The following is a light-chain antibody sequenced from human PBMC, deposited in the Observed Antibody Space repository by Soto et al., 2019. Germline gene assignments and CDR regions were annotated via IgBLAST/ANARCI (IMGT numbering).Light chain of an antibody. Sequence: EIMLSQSPGTLSLSPGERATLSCRASQSVNNNYLAWYHQKPGQAPRLLIYAASSRATGVPDRFSGSGSGTDFTLTISRLEPEDFAVYYCQQFGSSPLTFGGGTKVDIK. J-gene: IGKJ4*01. CDR1: QSVNNNY. CDR3: QQFGSSPLT. CDR2: AAS. V-gene: IGKV3-20*01.